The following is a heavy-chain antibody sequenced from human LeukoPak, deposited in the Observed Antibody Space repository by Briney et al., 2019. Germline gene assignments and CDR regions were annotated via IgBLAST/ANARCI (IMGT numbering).Heavy chain of an antibody. V-gene: IGHV3-21*01. Sequence: GGSLRLSCAASGFTFSSYSMNWVRQAPGERLEWVSSISSSSSYIYYADSVKGRFTISRDDAKNSLFLQMNSLRAEDTAVYYCARGRRGQLTRYYFDYWGQGTLVTVSS. CDR3: ARGRRGQLTRYYFDY. J-gene: IGHJ4*02. D-gene: IGHD3-9*01. CDR2: ISSSSSYI. CDR1: GFTFSSYS.